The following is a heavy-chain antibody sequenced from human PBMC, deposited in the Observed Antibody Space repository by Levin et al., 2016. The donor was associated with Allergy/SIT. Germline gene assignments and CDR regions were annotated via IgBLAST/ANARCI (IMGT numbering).Heavy chain of an antibody. J-gene: IGHJ4*02. CDR2: ISYDGSNK. V-gene: IGHV3-30*18. CDR3: AKIKAHTLDY. Sequence: VRQAPGKGLEWVAVISYDGSNKYYADSVKGRFTISRDNSKNTLYLQMNSLRAEDTAVYYCAKIKAHTLDYWGQGTLVTVSS.